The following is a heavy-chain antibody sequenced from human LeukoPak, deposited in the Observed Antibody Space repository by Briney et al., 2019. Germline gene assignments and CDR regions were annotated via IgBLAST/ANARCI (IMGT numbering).Heavy chain of an antibody. J-gene: IGHJ6*02. Sequence: ASVKVSCKASGYTFTSYDISWVRQAPGQGLEWMGWISGYNGDTNYAQKLQGRVTMTTDTSTSTAYMELRSLRSDDTAVYYCARDGSGSSIHYYYYYYGMDVWGQGTTVTVSS. CDR3: ARDGSGSSIHYYYYYYGMDV. CDR1: GYTFTSYD. D-gene: IGHD3-10*01. CDR2: ISGYNGDT. V-gene: IGHV1-18*01.